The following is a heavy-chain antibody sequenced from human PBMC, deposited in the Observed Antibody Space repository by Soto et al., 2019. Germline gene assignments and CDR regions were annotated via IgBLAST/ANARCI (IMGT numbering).Heavy chain of an antibody. D-gene: IGHD2-21*02. J-gene: IGHJ4*02. CDR3: ARDRDGSWDY. V-gene: IGHV6-1*01. CDR1: GDRVSRNSPA. CDR2: TYYRSKWDK. Sequence: SQTLSLTGAISGDRVSRNSPAWNWTRQSPSRGLEWLGTTYYRSKWDKDYAVSAKSRITIKPDPSTNQFTLQLNSVPPENTAVYYCARDRDGSWDYWGQGTLVTVSS.